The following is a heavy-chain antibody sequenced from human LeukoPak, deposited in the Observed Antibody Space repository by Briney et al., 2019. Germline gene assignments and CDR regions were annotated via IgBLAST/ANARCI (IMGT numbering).Heavy chain of an antibody. J-gene: IGHJ4*02. D-gene: IGHD3-22*01. CDR1: GFTFSSYG. Sequence: SGGSLRLSCAASGFTFSSYGMHWVRQAPGKGLEWVAVIWYDGSNKYHADSVKGRFTISRDNSKNTLYLQMNSLRAEDTAVYYCALSIFYDSSGLDYWGQGTLVTVSS. CDR3: ALSIFYDSSGLDY. V-gene: IGHV3-33*01. CDR2: IWYDGSNK.